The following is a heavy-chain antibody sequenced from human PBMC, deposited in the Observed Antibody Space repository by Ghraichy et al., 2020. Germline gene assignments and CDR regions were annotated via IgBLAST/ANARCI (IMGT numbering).Heavy chain of an antibody. CDR1: GLSFSHYY. Sequence: SETLSLTCAVTGLSFSHYYWSWIRQPPGKGLEWIGEINQSGLSNYNPSLKSRVTISVDTSKNQFSLMLTSVTAADPAVYYCARHPRHYYYFVLDVWGPGTTVTVSS. CDR2: INQSGLS. J-gene: IGHJ6*02. V-gene: IGHV4-34*01. CDR3: ARHPRHYYYFVLDV.